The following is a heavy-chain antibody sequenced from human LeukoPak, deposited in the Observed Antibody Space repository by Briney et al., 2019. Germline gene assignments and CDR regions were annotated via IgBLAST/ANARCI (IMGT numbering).Heavy chain of an antibody. J-gene: IGHJ4*02. CDR3: ATDYYDSSGYCDY. Sequence: ASVTVSFTVSGYTLTELSMHWVRQAPGKGLEWMGGFDPEDGETIYAQKFQGRVTMTEDTSTDTAYMELSSLRSEDTAVYYCATDYYDSSGYCDYWGQGTLVTVSS. CDR2: FDPEDGET. V-gene: IGHV1-24*01. D-gene: IGHD3-22*01. CDR1: GYTLTELS.